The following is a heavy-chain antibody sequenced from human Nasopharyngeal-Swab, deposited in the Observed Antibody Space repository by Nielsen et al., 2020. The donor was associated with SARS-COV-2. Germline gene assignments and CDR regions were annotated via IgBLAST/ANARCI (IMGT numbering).Heavy chain of an antibody. CDR2: LYYGGST. D-gene: IGHD3-22*01. J-gene: IGHJ4*02. V-gene: IGHV4-59*01. Sequence: SETLSLTCTVSGGPFTGFNWSWIRQPPGKGLEWIGYLYYGGSTNYNPSLKSRVTISLDTSKNQFSLILSSVTAADTAVYYCARVRPHYFDSSGYDYWGQGTLVTVSS. CDR1: GGPFTGFN. CDR3: ARVRPHYFDSSGYDY.